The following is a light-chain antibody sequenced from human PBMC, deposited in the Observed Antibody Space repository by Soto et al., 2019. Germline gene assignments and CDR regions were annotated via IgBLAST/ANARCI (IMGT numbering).Light chain of an antibody. V-gene: IGKV1-12*01. CDR1: QVISSW. CDR3: QQASSFPPRVT. Sequence: DIQMTQSPSSVSASVGDRVTITCRASQVISSWLAWYQQKPGKAPKLLIYAASRLHTGVPSRFSGSGSGTHFTLTISSLQPEDFATYYCQQASSFPPRVTFGGGTKVEIK. J-gene: IGKJ4*01. CDR2: AAS.